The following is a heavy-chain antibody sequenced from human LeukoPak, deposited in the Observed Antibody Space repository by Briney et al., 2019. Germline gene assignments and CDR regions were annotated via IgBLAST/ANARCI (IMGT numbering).Heavy chain of an antibody. D-gene: IGHD6-19*01. CDR1: GGSISSSTYY. V-gene: IGHV3-23*01. CDR3: AKNPTVAGTLFDY. CDR2: ISGSGTIT. Sequence: ETLSLTCTVSGGSISSSTYYWGWIRQPPGKGLDWVSAISGSGTITYYADSVKGRFTISRDNSKNTLYLQMNSLRADDTAVYYCAKNPTVAGTLFDYWGQGTLVTVSS. J-gene: IGHJ4*02.